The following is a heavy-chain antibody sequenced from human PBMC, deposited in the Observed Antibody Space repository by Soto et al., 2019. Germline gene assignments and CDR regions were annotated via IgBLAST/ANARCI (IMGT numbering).Heavy chain of an antibody. J-gene: IGHJ6*03. D-gene: IGHD3-3*01. CDR2: INSDGSST. Sequence: GGSLRLSCAASGFTFSSYWMHWVRQAPGKGLVWVSRINSDGSSTSYADSVKGRFTISRDNAKNTLYLQMNSLRAEDTAVYYCTLTRYYDFWSGYLDYYMDVWGKGTTVTVSS. V-gene: IGHV3-74*01. CDR3: TLTRYYDFWSGYLDYYMDV. CDR1: GFTFSSYW.